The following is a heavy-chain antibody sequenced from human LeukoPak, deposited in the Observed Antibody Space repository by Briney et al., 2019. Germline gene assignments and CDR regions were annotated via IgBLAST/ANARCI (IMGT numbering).Heavy chain of an antibody. D-gene: IGHD3-22*01. CDR3: ARGTYYDSSGYAY. CDR1: GYTFTGYY. V-gene: IGHV1-2*02. CDR2: INPNSGGT. J-gene: IGHJ4*02. Sequence: ASVKVSCKASGYTFTGYYMHWVRQAPGQGLEWMGWINPNSGGTNYAQKFQGRVTMTRDTSISTAYMELSRLRSDDTAVYYCARGTYYDSSGYAYWGQGTLVTVSS.